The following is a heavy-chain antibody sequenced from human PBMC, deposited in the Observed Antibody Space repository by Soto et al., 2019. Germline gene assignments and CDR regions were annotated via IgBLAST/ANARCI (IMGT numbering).Heavy chain of an antibody. CDR2: INGDGSTT. Sequence: EVHLVESGGGSVQPGGSLKLSCAGSGFAFSSYWIHWVRQVPGKGLVWVSRINGDGSTTSYADSVRGRFTISRDNAKDTLYLQMNSLRAEDTALYYCARVGQGRYYFAYWGQGTLVNVSS. CDR3: ARVGQGRYYFAY. V-gene: IGHV3-74*01. CDR1: GFAFSSYW. J-gene: IGHJ4*02.